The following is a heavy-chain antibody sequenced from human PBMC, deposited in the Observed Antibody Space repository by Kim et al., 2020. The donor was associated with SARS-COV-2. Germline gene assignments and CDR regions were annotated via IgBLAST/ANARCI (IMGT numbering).Heavy chain of an antibody. J-gene: IGHJ4*02. V-gene: IGHV3-23*01. CDR3: AKGNGDYWGYLDS. CDR2: MSGGGISI. Sequence: GGSLRLSCAASGFIFSDYAMSWVRQAPGKGLEWVSAMSGGGISIYYADSVKGRFTISRDNSKKTMYLQMNNLKVADTAVYYCAKGNGDYWGYLDSWGQGIRVIVSP. CDR1: GFIFSDYA. D-gene: IGHD4-17*01.